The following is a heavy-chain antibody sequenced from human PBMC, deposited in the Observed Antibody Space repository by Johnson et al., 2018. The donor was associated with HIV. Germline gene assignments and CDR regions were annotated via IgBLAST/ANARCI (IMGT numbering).Heavy chain of an antibody. V-gene: IGHV3-30*04. D-gene: IGHD6-6*01. Sequence: QVQLVESGGGVVQPGRSLRLSCAASGFNFRTYAMHWVRQAPGKGLEWVAVISYDGSNKYYADSVKGRFTISRDNSKNTLYLQMNSLRAEDTAVYYCAREGSKEQLVPLDAFDIWGQATMVTVSS. CDR1: GFNFRTYA. CDR2: ISYDGSNK. CDR3: AREGSKEQLVPLDAFDI. J-gene: IGHJ3*02.